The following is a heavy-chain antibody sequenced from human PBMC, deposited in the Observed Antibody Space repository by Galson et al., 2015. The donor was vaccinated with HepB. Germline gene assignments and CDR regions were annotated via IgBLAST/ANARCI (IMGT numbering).Heavy chain of an antibody. Sequence: SVKVSCKASGYTFSSYSITWVRQAPGQGLEWVGWISPHNRYTNYAQNFQGRVTITRDTSTSTAYMELRSLRSEDTAVYYCARDDSVGQFDYWGQGTLVTVSS. CDR1: GYTFSSYS. CDR2: ISPHNRYT. J-gene: IGHJ4*02. V-gene: IGHV1-18*01. CDR3: ARDDSVGQFDY. D-gene: IGHD4-23*01.